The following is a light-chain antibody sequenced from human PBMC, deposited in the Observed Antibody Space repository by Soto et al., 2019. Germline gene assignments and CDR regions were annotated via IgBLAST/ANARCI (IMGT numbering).Light chain of an antibody. J-gene: IGKJ3*01. CDR2: DAS. Sequence: EIVLTQSPGTLSLSPGERATLSCRASQSVSSDFLAWYQQKPGQAPRLLIYDASTRATDIPDRFSGSGSGTDFTLTLSRLEPEDFALYYCQQYGDSPFTFGPGTKVDIK. CDR3: QQYGDSPFT. CDR1: QSVSSDF. V-gene: IGKV3-20*01.